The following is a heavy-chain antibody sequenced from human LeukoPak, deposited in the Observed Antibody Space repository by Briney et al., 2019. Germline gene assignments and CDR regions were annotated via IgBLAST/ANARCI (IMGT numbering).Heavy chain of an antibody. CDR1: GGSISNYY. V-gene: IGHV4-59*08. CDR3: ARVHSGYDFGNRKYYYFDY. CDR2: IYYRGST. D-gene: IGHD5-12*01. Sequence: SETLSLTCTVSGGSISNYYWSWSRQPRGKGLEWIGYIYYRGSTNYNPSLKSRVTISVDTSKNQFSLKLSSVTAADTAVYYCARVHSGYDFGNRKYYYFDYWGQGTRVTVSS. J-gene: IGHJ4*02.